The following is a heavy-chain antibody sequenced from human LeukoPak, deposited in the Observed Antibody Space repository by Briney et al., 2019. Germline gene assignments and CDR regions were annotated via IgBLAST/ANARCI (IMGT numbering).Heavy chain of an antibody. J-gene: IGHJ4*02. CDR3: TGGYCSGGSCYSATLDY. V-gene: IGHV3-49*04. D-gene: IGHD2-15*01. CDR2: IRSKAYGGTT. Sequence: GGSLRLSCTASGLTFGDYAMSWVRQAPGKGLEWVGFIRSKAYGGTTEYAASVKGRFTISRDDSKSIAYLQMNSLKTEDTAVYYCTGGYCSGGSCYSATLDYWGQGTLVTVSS. CDR1: GLTFGDYA.